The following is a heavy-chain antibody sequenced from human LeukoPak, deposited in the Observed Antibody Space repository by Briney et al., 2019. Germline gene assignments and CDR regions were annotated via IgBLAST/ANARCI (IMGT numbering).Heavy chain of an antibody. D-gene: IGHD3-9*01. J-gene: IGHJ4*02. V-gene: IGHV4-59*01. CDR1: GGSISSYY. Sequence: ASETLSLTCTVSGGSISSYYWSWIRQPPGKGLEWIGYIYYSGSTNYNPSLKSRVTISVDTSKNQFSLKLSSVTAADTAVYYCARAGVLRYFGPFDYWGQGTLVTVSS. CDR2: IYYSGST. CDR3: ARAGVLRYFGPFDY.